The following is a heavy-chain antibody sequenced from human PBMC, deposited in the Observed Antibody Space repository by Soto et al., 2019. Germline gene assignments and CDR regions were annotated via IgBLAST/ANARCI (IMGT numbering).Heavy chain of an antibody. D-gene: IGHD3-9*01. CDR3: AKAYYDILTGYYIDY. V-gene: IGHV3-9*01. CDR2: ISWNSGSI. CDR1: GFTFDGYA. J-gene: IGHJ4*02. Sequence: PGGSLRLSCAASGFTFDGYAMHWVRQAPGKGLEWVSGISWNSGSIGYADSVKGRFTISRDNAKNSLYLQMNSLRAEDTALYYCAKAYYDILTGYYIDYWGQGTLVTVSS.